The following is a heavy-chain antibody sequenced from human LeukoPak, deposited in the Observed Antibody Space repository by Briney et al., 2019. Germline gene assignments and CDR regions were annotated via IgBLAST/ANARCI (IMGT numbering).Heavy chain of an antibody. CDR3: AREGVDFWSGYPRYDLDY. D-gene: IGHD3-3*01. CDR1: GATFSTYA. J-gene: IGHJ4*02. Sequence: PVKASCKASGATFSTYAISWVRQAPGQGRECMGRIIPILGIANYAQKFQGRVTITAGKSTSTAYMELSSLRSEDTAVYYCAREGVDFWSGYPRYDLDYWGQGTLVTVSS. CDR2: IIPILGIA. V-gene: IGHV1-69*04.